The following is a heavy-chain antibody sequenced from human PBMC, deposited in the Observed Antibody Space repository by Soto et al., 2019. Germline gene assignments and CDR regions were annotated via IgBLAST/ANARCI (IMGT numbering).Heavy chain of an antibody. CDR2: ISSSSSTI. CDR3: ARRLTYYDFWSGEHNWFDP. V-gene: IGHV3-48*02. CDR1: GFTFGSYR. D-gene: IGHD3-3*01. J-gene: IGHJ5*02. Sequence: GGSLHLSCAAPGFTFGSYRMNWVRQAPVKGLEWFSYISSSSSTISYADSVKERFTSSRHNAKNSLYLQMNSLRDEDTAVYYCARRLTYYDFWSGEHNWFDPWGQGPLVTVSS.